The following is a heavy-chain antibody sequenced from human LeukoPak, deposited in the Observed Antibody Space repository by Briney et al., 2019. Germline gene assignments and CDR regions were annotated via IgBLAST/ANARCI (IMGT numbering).Heavy chain of an antibody. CDR3: VRVRITLMGDI. Sequence: ASVKVSCKASGYTFTTYGISWVRDAPGQRLEWMGWISTYNGYTYYAQKFQGRATMTTDTSTSTAYMEMRSLRSDDTALYYCVRVRITLMGDIWGQGTTVTVSS. D-gene: IGHD2/OR15-2a*01. CDR1: GYTFTTYG. J-gene: IGHJ6*02. V-gene: IGHV1-18*01. CDR2: ISTYNGYT.